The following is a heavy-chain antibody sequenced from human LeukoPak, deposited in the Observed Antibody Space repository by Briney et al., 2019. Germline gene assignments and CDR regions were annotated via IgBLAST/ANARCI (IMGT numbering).Heavy chain of an antibody. CDR1: GFTFRTYS. Sequence: PGGSLRLSCAASGFTFRTYSMNWVRQAPGKGLEWVSSISSSSSHIYHADSVKGRFTISRDNAKNSLYLQMNSLRAEDTAVYYCARDLDYYDSPFLGAFDIWGQGTMVTVSS. CDR3: ARDLDYYDSPFLGAFDI. J-gene: IGHJ3*02. V-gene: IGHV3-21*01. D-gene: IGHD3-22*01. CDR2: ISSSSSHI.